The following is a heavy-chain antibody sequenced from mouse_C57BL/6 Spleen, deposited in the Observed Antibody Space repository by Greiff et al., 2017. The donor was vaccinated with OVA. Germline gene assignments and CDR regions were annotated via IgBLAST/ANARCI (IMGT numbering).Heavy chain of an antibody. CDR3: AREGETGFPFDY. V-gene: IGHV5-4*01. J-gene: IGHJ2*01. D-gene: IGHD4-1*01. CDR1: GFTFSSYA. CDR2: ISDGGSYT. Sequence: DVMLVESGGGLVKPGGSLKLSCAASGFTFSSYAMSWVRQTPEKRLEWVATISDGGSYTYYPDNVKGRFTISRDNAKNNLYLQMSHLKSEDTAMYYCAREGETGFPFDYWGQGTTLTVSS.